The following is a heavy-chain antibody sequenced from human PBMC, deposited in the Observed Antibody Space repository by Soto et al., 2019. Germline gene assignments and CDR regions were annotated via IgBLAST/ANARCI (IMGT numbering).Heavy chain of an antibody. CDR3: AKDLYANYYDHTSTHTFAS. Sequence: PGGSLRLSCAASGFTFTNYGMSWVRQAPGRGLEWVSTISGGGHDTYYADSVKGRFTISRDDSDDTLYLQMHSLRAEDTAVYSCAKDLYANYYDHTSTHTFASWGHGTLVIVSS. D-gene: IGHD3-22*01. CDR1: GFTFTNYG. J-gene: IGHJ5*01. CDR2: ISGGGHDT. V-gene: IGHV3-23*01.